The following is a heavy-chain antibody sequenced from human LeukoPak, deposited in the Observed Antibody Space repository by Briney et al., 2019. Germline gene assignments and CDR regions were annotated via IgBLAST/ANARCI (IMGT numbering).Heavy chain of an antibody. CDR3: ARQGYIAACLKWFDP. CDR2: INHSGST. CDR1: GGSFSGYY. D-gene: IGHD6-6*01. J-gene: IGHJ5*02. Sequence: SETLSLTCAVYGGSFSGYYWSWIRQPPGKGLEWIGEINHSGSTNYNPSLKSRVTISVDTSKNQFSLKLSSVTAADTAVYYCARQGYIAACLKWFDPWGQGTLVTVSS. V-gene: IGHV4-34*01.